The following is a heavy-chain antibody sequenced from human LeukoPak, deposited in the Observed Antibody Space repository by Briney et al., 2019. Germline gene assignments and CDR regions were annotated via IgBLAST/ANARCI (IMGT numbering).Heavy chain of an antibody. CDR2: INHSGST. D-gene: IGHD3-3*01. V-gene: IGHV4-34*01. CDR3: ARGASITIFGVVIIRGNWFDP. J-gene: IGHJ5*02. Sequence: PSETLSLTCAGYGGSFSGYYWSWIRQPPGQGLEWIGEINHSGSTNYNPSLKSRVTISVDTSKKQLSLKLTSVTAADTAVYYCARGASITIFGVVIIRGNWFDPWGQGTLVTVSS. CDR1: GGSFSGYY.